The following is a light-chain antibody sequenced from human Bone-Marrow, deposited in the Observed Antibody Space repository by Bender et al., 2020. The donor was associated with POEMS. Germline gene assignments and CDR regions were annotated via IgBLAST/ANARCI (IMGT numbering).Light chain of an antibody. CDR2: SDN. CDR1: NSNIGTNA. V-gene: IGLV1-44*01. J-gene: IGLJ3*02. Sequence: QSVLTQPPSASGTPGQRVTISCSGSNSNIGTNAVNWYQKFPGTAHKLLLYSDNHRPSGVPDRFDAFKSGTSASLAISGLQSEDEADYYCAAWEAGLSGGVFGGGTKLTVL. CDR3: AAWEAGLSGGV.